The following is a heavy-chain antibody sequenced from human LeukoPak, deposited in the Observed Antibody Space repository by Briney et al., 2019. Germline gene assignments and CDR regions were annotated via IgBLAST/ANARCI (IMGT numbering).Heavy chain of an antibody. CDR1: GGSISSYY. J-gene: IGHJ4*02. V-gene: IGHV4-4*07. CDR2: IYTSGST. CDR3: AREGYSSGWTDFDY. D-gene: IGHD6-19*01. Sequence: SETLSLTCTVSGGSISSYYWSWIRQPAGKGLEWIGRIYTSGSTNYNPSLKSQVTMSVDTSKNQFSLKLSSVTAADTAVYYCAREGYSSGWTDFDYWGQGTLVTVSS.